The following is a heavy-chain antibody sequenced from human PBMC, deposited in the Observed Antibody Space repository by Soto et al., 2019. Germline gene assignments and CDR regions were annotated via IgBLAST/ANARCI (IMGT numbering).Heavy chain of an antibody. CDR1: GGTFTSYG. CDR3: ARDAAKSYYYYGMDV. J-gene: IGHJ6*02. V-gene: IGHV1-18*01. D-gene: IGHD6-25*01. Sequence: ASVKLSCKASGGTFTSYGISWLRQAPGQGLEWMGWISAYNGNTNYAQKLQGRVTMTTDTSTSTAYMELRSLRSDDTAVYYCARDAAKSYYYYGMDVWGQGTTVTVSS. CDR2: ISAYNGNT.